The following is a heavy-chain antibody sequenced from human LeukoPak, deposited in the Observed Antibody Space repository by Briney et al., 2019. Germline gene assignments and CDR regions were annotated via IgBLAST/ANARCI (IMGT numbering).Heavy chain of an antibody. J-gene: IGHJ4*02. CDR3: ARDSGGGVVAATPAFDY. Sequence: PGGSLRLSCAASGFTFSSYSMNWVRQAPGKGLEWVSSISSSSSTIYYADSVKGRFTISRDNAKNSLYLQMNSLRAEDTAVYYCARDSGGGVVAATPAFDYWGQGTLVTVSS. CDR1: GFTFSSYS. V-gene: IGHV3-48*01. D-gene: IGHD2-15*01. CDR2: ISSSSSTI.